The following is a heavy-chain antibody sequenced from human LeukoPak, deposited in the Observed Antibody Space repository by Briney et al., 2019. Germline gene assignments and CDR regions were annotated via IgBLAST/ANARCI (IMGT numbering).Heavy chain of an antibody. CDR2: IYSGGST. Sequence: ETLSLTCTVSGGSISSSSYYWGWIRQPPGKGLEWVSLIYSGGSTYYADSVKGRFTISRGNSKNTLYLQMNSLRAEDTAVYYCARGPSGYHNTGGQGTLVTVSS. CDR3: ARGPSGYHNT. D-gene: IGHD5-12*01. V-gene: IGHV3-66*01. CDR1: GGSISSSSYY. J-gene: IGHJ4*02.